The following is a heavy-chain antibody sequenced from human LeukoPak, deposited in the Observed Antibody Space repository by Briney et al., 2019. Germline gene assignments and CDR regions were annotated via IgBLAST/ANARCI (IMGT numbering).Heavy chain of an antibody. CDR3: ARESHVTGEDY. CDR2: ISANDGNT. D-gene: IGHD7-27*01. V-gene: IGHV1-18*01. CDR1: GYTFTSYG. Sequence: GASVTVSCKASGYTFTSYGISWVRQAPGQGLEWMGWISANDGNTDYPQKLQGRVTMTTDTSTSTAYMELRSLRSDDTAVYYCARESHVTGEDYWGQGTLVTVSS. J-gene: IGHJ4*02.